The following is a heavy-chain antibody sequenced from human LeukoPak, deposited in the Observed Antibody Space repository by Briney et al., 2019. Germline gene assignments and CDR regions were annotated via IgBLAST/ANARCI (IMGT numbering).Heavy chain of an antibody. J-gene: IGHJ3*02. Sequence: GWSLRLSRAASVFTFSDYYMSWLRQAPAKGLDWVSYITSSGSTIYYAVSMKGRFTISRDNAKHSLFLQLDSLRAEDTAVYYCARIGRPAAFDIWGQGTLVIVSS. CDR1: VFTFSDYY. CDR2: ITSSGSTI. CDR3: ARIGRPAAFDI. V-gene: IGHV3-11*01. D-gene: IGHD6-6*01.